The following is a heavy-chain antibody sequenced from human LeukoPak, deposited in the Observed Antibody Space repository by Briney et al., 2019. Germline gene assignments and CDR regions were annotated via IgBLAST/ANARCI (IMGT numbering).Heavy chain of an antibody. J-gene: IGHJ4*02. CDR2: INHSGST. Sequence: SETLSLTCAVYGGSFSGYYWSWIRQPPGKGLEWIGEINHSGSTNYNPSLKSRVTISVDTSKNQFSLKLGSVTAADTAVYYCARGRGMATINRYYFDYWGQGTLVTVSS. CDR1: GGSFSGYY. D-gene: IGHD5-12*01. CDR3: ARGRGMATINRYYFDY. V-gene: IGHV4-34*01.